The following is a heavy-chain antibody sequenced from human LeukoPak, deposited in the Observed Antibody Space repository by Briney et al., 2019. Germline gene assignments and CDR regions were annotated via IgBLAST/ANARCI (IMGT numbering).Heavy chain of an antibody. CDR2: IYYSGTT. CDR1: GGSISSYY. D-gene: IGHD6-13*01. V-gene: IGHV4-59*08. Sequence: SETLSLTCTVSGGSISSYYWSWIRQPPGKGLEWIGYIYYSGTTYYNPSLKSRVTISVDTSKNQFSLKLSSVTAADTAVYYCARHVVGAAAGRLAYYYMDVWGKGTTVTTSS. J-gene: IGHJ6*03. CDR3: ARHVVGAAAGRLAYYYMDV.